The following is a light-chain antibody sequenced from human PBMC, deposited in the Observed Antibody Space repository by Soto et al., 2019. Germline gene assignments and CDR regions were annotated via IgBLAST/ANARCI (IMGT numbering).Light chain of an antibody. V-gene: IGKV3-20*01. CDR1: QSVSSSY. Sequence: ELVLTQSPGTLSLSPGERATLSCRASQSVSSSYLAWYQQQPGQAPRLLIHGASSRATGIPDRFSGSGSGTDFTLTISRLEPEDFAVYYCQQYGSSPPITFGQGTRLEIK. CDR3: QQYGSSPPIT. J-gene: IGKJ5*01. CDR2: GAS.